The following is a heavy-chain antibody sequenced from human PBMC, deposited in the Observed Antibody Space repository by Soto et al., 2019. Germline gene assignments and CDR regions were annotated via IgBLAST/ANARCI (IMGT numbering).Heavy chain of an antibody. CDR2: IIPIFGTA. CDR3: ARGTPYITMIRRRTNYCMDV. Sequence: QVQLVQSGAEVKKPGSSVKVSCKASGGTFSSYAISWVRQAPGQGLEWMGGIIPIFGTANYAQKLQGRVTITADESTSTAYMELSSLRSEDTAVYYCARGTPYITMIRRRTNYCMDVWSQATTVTISS. J-gene: IGHJ6*02. V-gene: IGHV1-69*01. CDR1: GGTFSSYA. D-gene: IGHD3-10*01.